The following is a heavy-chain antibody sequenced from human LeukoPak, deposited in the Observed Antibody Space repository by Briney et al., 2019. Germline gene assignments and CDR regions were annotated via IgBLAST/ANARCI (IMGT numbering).Heavy chain of an antibody. CDR2: IIPNSGDT. CDR3: ARAIRTGLFDY. CDR1: GFTFTGYY. Sequence: ASVKVSCKTSGFTFTGYYMHWVRQAPGQGPEWMGRIIPNSGDTNCAKRFQGRVTMTRDTSISTVYMELSSLGADDTAIYYCARAIRTGLFDYWGQETLLTVSS. D-gene: IGHD3/OR15-3a*01. V-gene: IGHV1-2*06. J-gene: IGHJ4*02.